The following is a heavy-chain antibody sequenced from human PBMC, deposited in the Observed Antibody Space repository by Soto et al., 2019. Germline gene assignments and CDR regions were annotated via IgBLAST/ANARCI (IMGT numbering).Heavy chain of an antibody. V-gene: IGHV3-48*01. J-gene: IGHJ4*02. D-gene: IGHD5-12*01. Sequence: GGSLRLSCAASGFTFSSYSMNWVRQAPGKGLEWVSYISSSSSTIYYADSVKGRFTISRDNAKNSLYLQMNSLRAEDTAVYYSARIQRNIVATMLLGYWGQGTLVTVSS. CDR2: ISSSSSTI. CDR3: ARIQRNIVATMLLGY. CDR1: GFTFSSYS.